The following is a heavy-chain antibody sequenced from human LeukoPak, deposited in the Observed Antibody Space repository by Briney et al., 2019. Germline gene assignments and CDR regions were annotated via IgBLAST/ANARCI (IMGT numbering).Heavy chain of an antibody. CDR1: GGTFSSYA. CDR2: IIPIFGTA. D-gene: IGHD3-3*01. Sequence: ASVKVSCKASGGTFSSYAISWVRQAPGQGLEWMGGIIPIFGTANYAQKFQGRVTITADKSTSTAYMELSSLRSEDTAVYYCATHRDFYDFTLDYWGQGTLVTVSS. V-gene: IGHV1-69*06. CDR3: ATHRDFYDFTLDY. J-gene: IGHJ4*02.